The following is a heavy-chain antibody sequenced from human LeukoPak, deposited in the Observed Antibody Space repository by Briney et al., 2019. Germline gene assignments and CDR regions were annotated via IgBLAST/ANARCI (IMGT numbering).Heavy chain of an antibody. CDR3: ARVSGRANFYGMDV. D-gene: IGHD3-10*01. CDR1: GYTFTNYL. V-gene: IGHV1-3*01. CDR2: INGGSGNS. J-gene: IGHJ6*02. Sequence: GASVKVSCKASGYTFTNYLMHWVRQAPGQRLEWMGWINGGSGNSKYSQKFQGRVTITRDTSASTAYMELSSLRSEDTAVYYCARVSGRANFYGMDVWGQGTTVTVSS.